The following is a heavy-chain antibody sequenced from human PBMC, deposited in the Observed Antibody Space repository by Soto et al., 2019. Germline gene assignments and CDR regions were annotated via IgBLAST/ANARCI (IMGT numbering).Heavy chain of an antibody. V-gene: IGHV3-30*18. CDR3: AKDPSTYCSGGSCYECPDY. CDR1: GFTFSSYG. D-gene: IGHD2-15*01. J-gene: IGHJ4*02. CDR2: ISYDGSNK. Sequence: GGSLRLSCAASGFTFSSYGMHWVRQAPGKGLEWVAVISYDGSNKYYADSVKGRFTISRDNSKNTLYLQMNSLRAEDTAVYYCAKDPSTYCSGGSCYECPDYWGQGTLVTVSS.